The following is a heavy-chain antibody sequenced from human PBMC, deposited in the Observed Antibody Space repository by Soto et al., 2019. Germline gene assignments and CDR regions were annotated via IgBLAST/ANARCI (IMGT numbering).Heavy chain of an antibody. J-gene: IGHJ6*02. Sequence: QVQLVQSGAEVKKPGASVKVSCKASGYTFTSYDINWVRQATGQGLEWMGWMNPNNGNTGYAQKFRGRLTMTRNTSISTAYMERRSLRSEGTTVYYCARGVFSGHVWGQGNTVTVSS. V-gene: IGHV1-8*01. CDR2: MNPNNGNT. CDR1: GYTFTSYD. CDR3: ARGVFSGHV.